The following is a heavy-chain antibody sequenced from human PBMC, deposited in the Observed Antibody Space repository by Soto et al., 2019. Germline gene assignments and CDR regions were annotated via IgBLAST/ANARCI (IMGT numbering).Heavy chain of an antibody. Sequence: SETLSLTCDVSGYSISSGSWWGWVRQPPGKGLEWIGEIHLSESANYKSSLKRRVTISADKSKNQFSLEVRSVTAADTAVYYCAKAGSWNLEYWGQGTQVTVYS. J-gene: IGHJ4*02. CDR2: IHLSESA. D-gene: IGHD1-1*01. V-gene: IGHV4-4*02. CDR1: GYSISSGSW. CDR3: AKAGSWNLEY.